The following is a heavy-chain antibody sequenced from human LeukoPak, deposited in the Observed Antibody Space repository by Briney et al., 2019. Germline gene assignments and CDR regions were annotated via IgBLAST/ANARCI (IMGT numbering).Heavy chain of an antibody. J-gene: IGHJ6*03. CDR3: ARPPWGIAAAAMDV. Sequence: GGSLRLSCAASGFTFSSYSMNWVRQAPGKGLEWVSSISSSSSYIYYADSVKGRFTISRDNAKNSLYLQMNSLRAEDTAVYFCARPPWGIAAAAMDVWGKGTTVTVSS. D-gene: IGHD6-13*01. V-gene: IGHV3-21*01. CDR2: ISSSSSYI. CDR1: GFTFSSYS.